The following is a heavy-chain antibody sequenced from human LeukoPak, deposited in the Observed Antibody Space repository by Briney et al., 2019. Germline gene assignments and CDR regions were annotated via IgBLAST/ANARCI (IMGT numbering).Heavy chain of an antibody. CDR2: IYYSGST. CDR3: ASAIYTVAGFDY. J-gene: IGHJ4*02. V-gene: IGHV4-39*01. CDR1: GGLISSSGNYY. Sequence: SETLSLTCSVSGGLISSSGNYYWGWIRLPPGKGLEWIGSIYYSGSTYYNPSLKSRVTISVDTSKNQFSLKLSSVTAADTAVYYCASAIYTVAGFDYWGQGTLVTVSS. D-gene: IGHD6-19*01.